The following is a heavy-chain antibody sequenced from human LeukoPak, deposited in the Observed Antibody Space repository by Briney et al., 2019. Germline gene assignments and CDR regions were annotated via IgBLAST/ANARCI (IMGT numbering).Heavy chain of an antibody. CDR1: GASISNHY. Sequence: SETLSLTCTVSGASISNHYWSWIRQPAGKGLEWIGRVYISGSTNYNPSLKSRVTMSIDTSNNHFSLKLTSVTAADTAVYYCAREATRLAHFDYWGQGTLVTVSS. CDR2: VYISGST. J-gene: IGHJ4*02. D-gene: IGHD6-19*01. V-gene: IGHV4-4*07. CDR3: AREATRLAHFDY.